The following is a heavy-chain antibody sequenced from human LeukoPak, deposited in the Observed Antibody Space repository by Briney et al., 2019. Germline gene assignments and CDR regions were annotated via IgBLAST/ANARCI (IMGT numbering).Heavy chain of an antibody. CDR3: ARVPAASIDY. Sequence: SETLSLTCTVSGGSIRSSSYYWGWIRQPPGKGLEWTGYIYYSGRTYYNPSLKSRVTISVDTSKNQFSLKLSSVTAADTAVYYCARVPAASIDYWGQGTLVTVSS. V-gene: IGHV4-39*07. CDR1: GGSIRSSSYY. D-gene: IGHD2-2*01. J-gene: IGHJ4*02. CDR2: IYYSGRT.